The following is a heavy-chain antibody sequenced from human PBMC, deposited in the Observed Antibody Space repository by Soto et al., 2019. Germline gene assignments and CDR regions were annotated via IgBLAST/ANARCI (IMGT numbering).Heavy chain of an antibody. CDR1: GGSISISNW. CDR2: IYNSGST. CDR3: ARRPVVNYYYYGMDV. J-gene: IGHJ6*02. D-gene: IGHD3-22*01. V-gene: IGHV4-4*02. Sequence: SETLSLTCAVSGGSISISNWWSCLRQPPGKGLEWIGEIYNSGSTNYNPSLKSRVTISVDKSKNQFSLKLSSVTAADTAVYYCARRPVVNYYYYGMDVWGQGTTVTVSS.